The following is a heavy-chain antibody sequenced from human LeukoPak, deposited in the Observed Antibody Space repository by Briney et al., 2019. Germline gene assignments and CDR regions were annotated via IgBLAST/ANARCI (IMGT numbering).Heavy chain of an antibody. CDR1: GYSFTSYW. J-gene: IGHJ4*02. Sequence: GESLKISCKGSGYSFTSYWIGWVRQMPGKGLEWMGIIYPGDSDTRYSPSFQGQVTISADKSISTAYLQWSSLKASDTAMYYCASFNYYDSSGYASKAFDYWGQGTLATVSS. CDR2: IYPGDSDT. V-gene: IGHV5-51*01. CDR3: ASFNYYDSSGYASKAFDY. D-gene: IGHD3-22*01.